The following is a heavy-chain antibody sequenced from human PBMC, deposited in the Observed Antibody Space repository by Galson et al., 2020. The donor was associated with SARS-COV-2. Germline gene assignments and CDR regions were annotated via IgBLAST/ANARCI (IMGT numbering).Heavy chain of an antibody. Sequence: GGSLRLSCAASGFTFSSYDMHWVRQAPGKGLEWVAVIWNDGTNKYYADSVKGRFTISRDNSKNVLYLQMNSLRAEDTAVYYCAREGGNRYLVGYWGQGTLVTVSS. V-gene: IGHV3-33*01. CDR1: GFTFSSYD. CDR3: AREGGNRYLVGY. J-gene: IGHJ4*02. CDR2: IWNDGTNK. D-gene: IGHD1-26*01.